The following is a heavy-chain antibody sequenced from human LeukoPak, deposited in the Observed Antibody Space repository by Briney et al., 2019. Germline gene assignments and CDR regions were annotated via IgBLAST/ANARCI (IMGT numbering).Heavy chain of an antibody. Sequence: SETLSLTCTVSGGSISSSSCYWGWIRQPPGKGLEWIGSIYYSGSTYYNPSLKSRATISVDTSKNQFSLKLSSVTAADTAVYYCARLSSNYYGSGSYFDYWGQGTLVTVSS. CDR1: GGSISSSSCY. J-gene: IGHJ4*02. CDR2: IYYSGST. D-gene: IGHD3-10*01. CDR3: ARLSSNYYGSGSYFDY. V-gene: IGHV4-39*01.